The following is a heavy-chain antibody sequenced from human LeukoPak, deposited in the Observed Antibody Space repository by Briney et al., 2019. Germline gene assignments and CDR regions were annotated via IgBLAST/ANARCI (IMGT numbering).Heavy chain of an antibody. D-gene: IGHD3-10*01. CDR3: ARARGESSPWSWRPYYYYGMDV. CDR1: GGSISSYY. J-gene: IGHJ6*02. Sequence: PSETLSLTCTVSGGSISSYYWSWIRQPPGKGLEWIGYIYYSGSTNYNPSLKSRVTISVDTSKNQFSLKLSSVTAADTAVYYCARARGESSPWSWRPYYYYGMDVWGQGTTVTVSS. CDR2: IYYSGST. V-gene: IGHV4-59*01.